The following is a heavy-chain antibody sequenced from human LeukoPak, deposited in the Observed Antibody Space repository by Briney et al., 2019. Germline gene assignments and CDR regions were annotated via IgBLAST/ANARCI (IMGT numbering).Heavy chain of an antibody. CDR3: ARRRTYYYDSSGYYPHDAFDI. CDR1: GYSFTSYW. V-gene: IGHV5-51*01. Sequence: GESLKISCKGSGYSFTSYWIGWVRQMPGKGLEWMGIIYPGDSDTRYSPSFQGQVTISADKSISTAYLQWSSLKASDTAMYYCARRRTYYYDSSGYYPHDAFDIWGQGTMVTVSS. D-gene: IGHD3-22*01. CDR2: IYPGDSDT. J-gene: IGHJ3*02.